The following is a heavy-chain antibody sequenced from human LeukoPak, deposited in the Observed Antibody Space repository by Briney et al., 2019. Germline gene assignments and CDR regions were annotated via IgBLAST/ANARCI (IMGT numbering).Heavy chain of an antibody. CDR2: INSDGSST. CDR1: GFTFSSYW. CDR3: AMYSSSWYNYYYYFDY. J-gene: IGHJ4*02. Sequence: GGSLRLSCAASGFTFSSYWMHWVRQAPGKGLVWVSRINSDGSSTSYADSVKGRFTISRDNAKNTLYLQMNSLRAEDTAVYYCAMYSSSWYNYYYYFDYWGQGTLVTVSS. V-gene: IGHV3-74*01. D-gene: IGHD6-13*01.